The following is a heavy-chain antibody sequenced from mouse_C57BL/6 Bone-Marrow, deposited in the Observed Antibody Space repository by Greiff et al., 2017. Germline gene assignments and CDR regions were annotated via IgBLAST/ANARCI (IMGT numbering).Heavy chain of an antibody. CDR3: ARHGGSWFAY. CDR1: GFTFSSYG. CDR2: ISSGGSYT. V-gene: IGHV5-6*01. J-gene: IGHJ3*01. Sequence: EVQLVASGGDLVKPGGSLKLSCAASGFTFSSYGMSWVRQTPDKRLEWVATISSGGSYTYYPDSVKGRFTISRDNAKNTLYLQMSSLKSEDTAMYYCARHGGSWFAYWGQGTLVTVSA. D-gene: IGHD1-1*02.